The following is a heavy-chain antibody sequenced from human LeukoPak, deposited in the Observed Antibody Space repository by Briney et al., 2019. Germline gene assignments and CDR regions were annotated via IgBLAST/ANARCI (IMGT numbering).Heavy chain of an antibody. V-gene: IGHV1-58*01. CDR3: AASRDGYNKFDY. Sequence: GTSVKVSCKASGFTFTSSAVQRVRQARGQRLEWIGWIVVGSGNTNYAQKFQERVTITRDMSTSTAYMELSSLRSEDTAVYYCAASRDGYNKFDYWGQGTLVTVSS. CDR2: IVVGSGNT. J-gene: IGHJ4*02. D-gene: IGHD5-24*01. CDR1: GFTFTSSA.